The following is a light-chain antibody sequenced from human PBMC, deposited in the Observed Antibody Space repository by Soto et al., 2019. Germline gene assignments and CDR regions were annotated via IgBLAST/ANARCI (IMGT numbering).Light chain of an antibody. CDR1: QSVSSN. Sequence: IVLPQSPATLSVSPGERATLSCRASQSVSSNLAWYQQKPGQPPRLLIYGASTRATGIPARFSGSGSGTEFTLTISSLQSEDFAVYYCQQYNNWPITFGQGTRLE. J-gene: IGKJ5*01. CDR3: QQYNNWPIT. CDR2: GAS. V-gene: IGKV3-15*01.